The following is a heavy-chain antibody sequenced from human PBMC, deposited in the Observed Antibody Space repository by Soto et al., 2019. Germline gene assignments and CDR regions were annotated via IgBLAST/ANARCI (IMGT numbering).Heavy chain of an antibody. CDR2: IYYSGST. CDR3: ARDVGLKGSRYYYMDV. CDR1: GGSISSGGYY. V-gene: IGHV4-31*03. Sequence: SETLSLTCTVSGGSISSGGYYWSWIRQHPGKGLEWIGYIYYSGSTYYNPSLKSRVTISVDTSKNQFSLKLSSVTAADTAVYYCARDVGLKGSRYYYMDVWGKGTTVTVSS. J-gene: IGHJ6*03. D-gene: IGHD1-26*01.